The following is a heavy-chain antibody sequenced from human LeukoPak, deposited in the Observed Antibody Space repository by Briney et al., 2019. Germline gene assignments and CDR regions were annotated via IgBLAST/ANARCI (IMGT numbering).Heavy chain of an antibody. Sequence: ASVKVSCKASEYTFTSYDINWVRQATGQGLEWMGWMNPNSGNTGYAQKFQGRVTITRNTSISTAYMELSSLRSEDTAVYYCARGGYCSSTSCYPHYMDVWGKGTTVTVSS. CDR2: MNPNSGNT. CDR3: ARGGYCSSTSCYPHYMDV. D-gene: IGHD2-2*01. CDR1: EYTFTSYD. V-gene: IGHV1-8*03. J-gene: IGHJ6*03.